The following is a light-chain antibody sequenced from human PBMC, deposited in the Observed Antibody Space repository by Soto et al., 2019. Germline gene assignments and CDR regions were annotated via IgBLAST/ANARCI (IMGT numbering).Light chain of an antibody. CDR3: QQRSNWPPTWT. J-gene: IGKJ1*01. CDR1: QYINTR. CDR2: QTS. Sequence: EIVLTQSPATLSSFPGDRVTLSCRASQYINTRLAWYQHRPGQAPRLLIYQTSIRAAGIPARFSGSGSGTDFTLTISSLEPEDFAVYYCQQRSNWPPTWTFGQGTKVDI. V-gene: IGKV3-11*01.